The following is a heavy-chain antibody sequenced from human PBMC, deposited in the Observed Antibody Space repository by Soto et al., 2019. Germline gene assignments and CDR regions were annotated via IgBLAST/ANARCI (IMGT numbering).Heavy chain of an antibody. CDR3: ARTYDGSGPNSGGYGFDI. J-gene: IGHJ3*02. CDR2: IYYSGT. CDR1: GGSISGYY. Sequence: PSETLCLTCIVSGGSISGYYGSWIRQHTGKGLEWIAYIYYSGTSYNPSLKSRVSISLETSKNQFSLKLSSVTAADTAVYYCARTYDGSGPNSGGYGFDIWGQGTMVTVSS. V-gene: IGHV4-59*01. D-gene: IGHD3-22*01.